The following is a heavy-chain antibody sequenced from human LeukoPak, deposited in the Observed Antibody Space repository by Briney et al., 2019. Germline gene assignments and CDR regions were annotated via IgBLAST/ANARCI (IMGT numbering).Heavy chain of an antibody. CDR2: INAYSGNT. V-gene: IGHV1-18*01. D-gene: IGHD5-18*01. J-gene: IGHJ4*02. Sequence: ASVKVSCKASGYTFTSYDISWVRQAPGQGLEWMGWINAYSGNTNYAQKLQGRVTMTTDTSTNTAYMELTNLRSDDTAVYYCGTGFAVDTAVVDFDYWGQGTLVTVSS. CDR3: GTGFAVDTAVVDFDY. CDR1: GYTFTSYD.